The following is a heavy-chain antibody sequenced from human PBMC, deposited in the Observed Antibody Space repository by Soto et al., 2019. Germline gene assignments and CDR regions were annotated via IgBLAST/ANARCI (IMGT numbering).Heavy chain of an antibody. V-gene: IGHV4-39*01. CDR1: GGSISSSSYY. D-gene: IGHD5-12*01. Sequence: SETLSLTCTFSGGSISSSSYYLGWIRQPPGKGLEWIGSIYYSGSTYYNPSLKSRVTISVDTSKNQFSLKLSSVTAADTAVYYCASTVEREYSGYDLDYWGQGTLVTVSS. CDR2: IYYSGST. J-gene: IGHJ4*02. CDR3: ASTVEREYSGYDLDY.